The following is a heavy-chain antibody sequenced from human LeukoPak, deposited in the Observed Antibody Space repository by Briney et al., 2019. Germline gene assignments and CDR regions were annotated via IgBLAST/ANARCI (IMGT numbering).Heavy chain of an antibody. CDR1: GGTFSSYA. D-gene: IGHD3-10*01. Sequence: EASVKVSCKASGGTFSSYAISWVRQAPGQGLEWMGGIIPIFGTANYAQKFQGRVTITADESTSTAYMELSSLRSEDTAVYYCAGRRIWFGELSWFDPWGQGTLVTVSS. CDR2: IIPIFGTA. CDR3: AGRRIWFGELSWFDP. V-gene: IGHV1-69*13. J-gene: IGHJ5*02.